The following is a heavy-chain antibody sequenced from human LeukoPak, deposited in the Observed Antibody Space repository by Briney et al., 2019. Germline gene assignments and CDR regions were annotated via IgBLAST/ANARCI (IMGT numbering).Heavy chain of an antibody. Sequence: SETLSLTCAIYGGSFDGYSWSWIRQPPGKGLEWIGEINHSGSTNYNPSLKSRVTISVDTSKNQFSLKLSSVTAADTAVYYCARGDSSGYWGRGTRYYYYMDVWGKGTTVTVSS. J-gene: IGHJ6*03. V-gene: IGHV4-34*01. CDR3: ARGDSSGYWGRGTRYYYYMDV. D-gene: IGHD3-22*01. CDR2: INHSGST. CDR1: GGSFDGYS.